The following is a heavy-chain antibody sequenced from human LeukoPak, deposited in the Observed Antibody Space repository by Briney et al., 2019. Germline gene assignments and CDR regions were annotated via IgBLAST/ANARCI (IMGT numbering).Heavy chain of an antibody. CDR1: GFTFSSYG. Sequence: GGSLRLSCAASGFTFSSYGMHWVRQAPGKGLEWVAVIWYDGSDRYYADSVKGRFTISRDNSKNTLYLQMNSLRAEDTAMYYCASDLPLPRSWGQGTMVTVSS. J-gene: IGHJ3*01. CDR2: IWYDGSDR. CDR3: ASDLPLPRS. V-gene: IGHV3-33*01.